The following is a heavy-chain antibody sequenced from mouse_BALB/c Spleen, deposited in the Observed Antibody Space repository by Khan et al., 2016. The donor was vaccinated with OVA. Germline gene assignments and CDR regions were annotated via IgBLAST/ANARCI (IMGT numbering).Heavy chain of an antibody. CDR2: ISYSGVT. CDR1: GYSITSGYA. D-gene: IGHD2-13*01. J-gene: IGHJ2*01. CDR3: ARGNDFGYYFDY. Sequence: EVQLQESGPGLVKPSQSLSLTCTVTGYSITSGYAWNWIRQFPGNKLEWMGYISYSGVTSYTPSLKSRISITRDTSKNQSFLQLNSVTTEDTATYYCARGNDFGYYFDYWGQGTTLTVSS. V-gene: IGHV3-2*02.